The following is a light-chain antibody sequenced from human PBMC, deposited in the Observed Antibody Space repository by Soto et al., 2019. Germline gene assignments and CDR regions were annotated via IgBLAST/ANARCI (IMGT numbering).Light chain of an antibody. V-gene: IGLV1-40*01. J-gene: IGLJ2*01. CDR1: SSNIGAGYD. CDR2: GNS. CDR3: QSYDSSLNVYVV. Sequence: QSALTQPPSVSGAPGQRVTISCTGSSSNIGAGYDVHWYQQLPGTAPKLLIYGNSNRPSGVPDRFSGSKSGTSASLAITGLQAEDEADYYCQSYDSSLNVYVVFGGGTKLTVL.